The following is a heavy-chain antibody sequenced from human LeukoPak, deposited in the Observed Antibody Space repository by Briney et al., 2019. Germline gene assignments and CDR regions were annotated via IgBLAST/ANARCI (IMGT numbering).Heavy chain of an antibody. CDR3: ARTIVQLWEYYFDY. CDR2: IYYSGST. Sequence: SETLSLTCTVSGVSISSSSYYWGWIRQPPGKGLEWIGSIYYSGSTYYNPSLKSRVTISVDTSKNQFSLKLSSVTAADTAVYYCARTIVQLWEYYFDYWGQGTLVTVSS. V-gene: IGHV4-39*07. D-gene: IGHD5-18*01. CDR1: GVSISSSSYY. J-gene: IGHJ4*02.